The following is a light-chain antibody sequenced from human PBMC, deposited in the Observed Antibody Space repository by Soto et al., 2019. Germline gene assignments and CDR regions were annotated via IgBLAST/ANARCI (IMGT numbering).Light chain of an antibody. CDR1: QSVGNY. CDR2: RAS. J-gene: IGKJ2*01. Sequence: EIVLTQSPVTLSLSPGEGATLSCRTSQSVGNYLAWYQQKRGQPPRLLISRASNRATGVPAMFSGSGSGTDFTLTISRLAPEDFAVYYCQPRRGWPPYTSGQGNRLEI. CDR3: QPRRGWPPYT. V-gene: IGKV3-11*01.